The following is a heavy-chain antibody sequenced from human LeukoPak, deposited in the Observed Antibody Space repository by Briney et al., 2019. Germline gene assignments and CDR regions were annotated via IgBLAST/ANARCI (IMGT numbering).Heavy chain of an antibody. D-gene: IGHD1-7*01. CDR2: IKRDGSEK. CDR3: AREARGNYAPGLDY. CDR1: GFTFSTYW. J-gene: IGHJ4*02. Sequence: GGSLRLSCAASGFTFSTYWMSWVRQAPGKGLEWVANIKRDGSEKYYMDSVKGRFTISRDNAKNSLYLQMNSLRAEDTAIYHCAREARGNYAPGLDYWGQGTLVTVSS. V-gene: IGHV3-7*01.